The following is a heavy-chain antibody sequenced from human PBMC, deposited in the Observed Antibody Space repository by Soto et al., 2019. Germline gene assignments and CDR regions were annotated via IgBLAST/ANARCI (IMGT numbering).Heavy chain of an antibody. J-gene: IGHJ6*02. D-gene: IGHD2-2*02. CDR1: GYTFTSYG. Sequence: GASVKVSCKASGYTFTSYGISWVRQAPGQGLEWMGWISAYNGNTNYAQKLQGRVTMTTDQSTSTAYMELRSLRSADTAVYYCARVVIEVVPAAIGGGYYYYCMDVWGQGTTVTVS. V-gene: IGHV1-18*04. CDR3: ARVVIEVVPAAIGGGYYYYCMDV. CDR2: ISAYNGNT.